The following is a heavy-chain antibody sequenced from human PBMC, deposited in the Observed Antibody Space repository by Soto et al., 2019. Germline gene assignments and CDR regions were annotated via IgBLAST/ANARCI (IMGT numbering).Heavy chain of an antibody. J-gene: IGHJ4*02. V-gene: IGHV4-59*01. D-gene: IGHD2-15*01. CDR3: ARGTSSGGSSHYYFDY. Sequence: ASETLSLTCTVSGGSISSYYWSWIRQPPGKGLEWIGYIYYSGSTNYNPSLKSRVTISVDTSKNQFSLKLSSVTAADTAVYYCARGTSSGGSSHYYFDYWGQGTLVTVSS. CDR1: GGSISSYY. CDR2: IYYSGST.